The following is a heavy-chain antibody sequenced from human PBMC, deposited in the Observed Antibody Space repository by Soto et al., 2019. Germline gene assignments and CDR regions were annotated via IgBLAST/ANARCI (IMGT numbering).Heavy chain of an antibody. CDR1: GFTFSSYW. CDR3: AREYTMFRGVYYTTYNWFDP. V-gene: IGHV3-74*01. J-gene: IGHJ5*02. D-gene: IGHD3-10*01. Sequence: SLRLSCAASGFTFSSYWMHWVRQAPGKGLVWVSRINSDGSSTSYADSVKGRFTISRDNAKNTLYLQMNSLRAEDTAVYYCAREYTMFRGVYYTTYNWFDPWGHGTLVTVSS. CDR2: INSDGSST.